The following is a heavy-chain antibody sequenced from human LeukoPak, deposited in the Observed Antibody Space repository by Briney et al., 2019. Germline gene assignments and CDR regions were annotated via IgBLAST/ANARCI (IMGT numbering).Heavy chain of an antibody. D-gene: IGHD6-19*01. CDR3: TRQWLRVMDV. Sequence: GGSLRLSCASSGFTFTAYSMNWVRQAPGRGLEWISFISSTGHYIYYADSLKGRFTISRDNANSSLYLQISTLKAEDTAVYYCTRQWLRVMDVWAKGPQSPSPQ. J-gene: IGHJ6*04. V-gene: IGHV3-21*01. CDR1: GFTFTAYS. CDR2: ISSTGHYI.